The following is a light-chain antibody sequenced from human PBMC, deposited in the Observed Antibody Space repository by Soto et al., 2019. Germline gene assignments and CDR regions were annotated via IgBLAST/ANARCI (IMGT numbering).Light chain of an antibody. CDR1: QSISSY. CDR3: QQSYSTPSIT. Sequence: DIQMTQSPSSLSASVRDRVTITCRASQSISSYLNWYQQKPGKAPKLLIYAASSLQSGVPSRFSGSGPGTDFTLTISSLQPEDFATYYCQQSYSTPSITFGQGTRLEIK. CDR2: AAS. V-gene: IGKV1-39*01. J-gene: IGKJ5*01.